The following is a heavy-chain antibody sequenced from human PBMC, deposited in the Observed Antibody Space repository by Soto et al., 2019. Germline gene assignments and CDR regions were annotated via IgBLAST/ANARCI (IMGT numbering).Heavy chain of an antibody. V-gene: IGHV3-53*01. J-gene: IGHJ4*02. Sequence: EVQLVESGGGLIQPGGSLRLSCAVSGFTLSNNHMSWVRQAPGKGLEWVSVIYSGDSTPYADSVKGRFTISRDNSKNTLYLQMNNLRAEDTAVYYCATTHIAGPEYWGQGTLVNVPS. D-gene: IGHD6-13*01. CDR3: ATTHIAGPEY. CDR1: GFTLSNNH. CDR2: IYSGDST.